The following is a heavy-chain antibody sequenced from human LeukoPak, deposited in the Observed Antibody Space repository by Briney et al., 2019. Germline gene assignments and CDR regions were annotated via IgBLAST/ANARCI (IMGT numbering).Heavy chain of an antibody. CDR2: INPNSGGT. CDR3: ARSLSGSYYMYYYYMDV. Sequence: ASVKVSCKASGYTFTGYYMHWVRQAPGQGLGWMGWINPNSGGTNYAQKFQGRVTMTRDTSISTAYMELSRLRSDDTAVYYCARSLSGSYYMYYYYMDVWGKGTTVTVSS. CDR1: GYTFTGYY. J-gene: IGHJ6*03. V-gene: IGHV1-2*02. D-gene: IGHD1-26*01.